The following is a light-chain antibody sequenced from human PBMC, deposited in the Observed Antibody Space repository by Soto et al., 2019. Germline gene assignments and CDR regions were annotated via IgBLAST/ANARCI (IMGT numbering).Light chain of an antibody. V-gene: IGKV3-15*01. CDR1: QSVSGN. CDR2: GAS. J-gene: IGKJ1*01. Sequence: EIVMTQSPATLSVSPGERATLSCRASQSVSGNLAWYQQKPGQAPRLLIYGASTRATGIPARFSGSGSATESTLTISSLQSEDFAVYYCQQYNNWPPSFGQGTKVEIK. CDR3: QQYNNWPPS.